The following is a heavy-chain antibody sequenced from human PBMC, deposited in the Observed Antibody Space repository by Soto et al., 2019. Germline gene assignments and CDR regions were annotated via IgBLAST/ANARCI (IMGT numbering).Heavy chain of an antibody. D-gene: IGHD3-22*01. V-gene: IGHV3-49*03. J-gene: IGHJ6*02. CDR3: TRVHMIVVVHSLDV. CDR2: IRSKAYGGTT. Sequence: GGSLRLSCTASGFTFGDYAMSWFRQAPGKGLEWVGFIRSKAYGGTTEYAASVKGRFTISRDDSKSIAYLQMNSLKTEDTAVYYCTRVHMIVVVHSLDVWGQGTTVTVS. CDR1: GFTFGDYA.